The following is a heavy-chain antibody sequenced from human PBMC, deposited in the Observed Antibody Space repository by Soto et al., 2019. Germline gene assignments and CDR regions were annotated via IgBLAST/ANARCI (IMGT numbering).Heavy chain of an antibody. CDR3: ARVVVVTAIHYYGMDV. CDR1: GGSISSGGYY. V-gene: IGHV4-31*03. J-gene: IGHJ6*02. CDR2: IYYSGST. D-gene: IGHD2-21*02. Sequence: SETLSLTCTVSGGSISSGGYYWSWIRQHPGKGLEWIGYIYYSGSTYYNPSLKSRVTISVDTSKNQFSLKLSSVTAADTAVYYCARVVVVTAIHYYGMDVWGQGTTVTVS.